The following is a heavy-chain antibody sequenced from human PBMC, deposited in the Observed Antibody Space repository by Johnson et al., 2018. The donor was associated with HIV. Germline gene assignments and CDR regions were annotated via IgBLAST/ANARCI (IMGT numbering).Heavy chain of an antibody. CDR1: GFTFSNAW. CDR3: TTVYCSSTSCYSYAFDI. CDR2: IKSKTDGGTT. D-gene: IGHD2-2*01. V-gene: IGHV3-15*01. Sequence: EVQLVESGGGLVKPGGSLRLSCAASGFTFSNAWMSWVRQAPGKGLECVGRIKSKTDGGTTDYAAPVKGRFTISRDDSKNTLYLQMNSLKIEYTAVYYCTTVYCSSTSCYSYAFDIWGQGTMVTVSS. J-gene: IGHJ3*02.